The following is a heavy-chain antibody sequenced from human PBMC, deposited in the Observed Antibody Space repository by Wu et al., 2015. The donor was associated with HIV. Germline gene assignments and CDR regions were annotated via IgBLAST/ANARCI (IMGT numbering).Heavy chain of an antibody. Sequence: QVQLVQSGAEVKKPGASVKVSCKTSGYTFISHTISWMRQAPGQGLEWMGWISVYNDNTNYVQKFQDRVTITTDTSTSTAYMELRSLRSDDTAVYYCAREGVIGGCDFWGQGTLITVSS. CDR2: ISVYNDNT. V-gene: IGHV1-18*01. CDR3: AREGVIGGCDF. J-gene: IGHJ4*02. D-gene: IGHD3-16*01. CDR1: GYTFISHT.